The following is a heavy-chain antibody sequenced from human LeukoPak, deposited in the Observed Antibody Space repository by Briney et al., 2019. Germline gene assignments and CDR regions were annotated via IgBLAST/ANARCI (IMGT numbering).Heavy chain of an antibody. Sequence: GGSLRLSCAASGFTFSSYAMSWVRQAPGKGLEWVSAISGSGGSIYYADSVKGRFTISRDNSKNTLYLQMNSLRAEDTAVYYCAKVAREPGYYYYYMDVWGKGTTVTVSS. CDR3: AKVAREPGYYYYYMDV. CDR1: GFTFSSYA. D-gene: IGHD1-26*01. V-gene: IGHV3-23*01. CDR2: ISGSGGSI. J-gene: IGHJ6*03.